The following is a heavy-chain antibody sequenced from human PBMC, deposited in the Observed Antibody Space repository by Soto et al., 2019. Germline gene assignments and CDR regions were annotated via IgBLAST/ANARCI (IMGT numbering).Heavy chain of an antibody. D-gene: IGHD3-16*01. V-gene: IGHV3-33*01. CDR1: GFTFSSYG. Sequence: GGSLRLSCAASGFTFSSYGMHWVRQAPGKGLEWVAVIWFDGSNKYYADSVKGRFTISRDNSKNTLYLQMNSLRAEDTAVYYCARKGLGWGLDYWGQGTLVTVSS. CDR2: IWFDGSNK. J-gene: IGHJ4*02. CDR3: ARKGLGWGLDY.